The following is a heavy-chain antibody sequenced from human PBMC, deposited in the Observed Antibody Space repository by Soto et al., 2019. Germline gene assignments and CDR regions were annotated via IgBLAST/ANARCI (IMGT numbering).Heavy chain of an antibody. V-gene: IGHV1-8*01. CDR1: RYTSTSYD. J-gene: IGHJ6*02. Sequence: GASVTVSCKTSRYTSTSYDINWVRQAPGQGGEWVGWMNTNSDDTRSAQKFRGRLTLTRDKSMRAVYMKLSNLRPDDTAVYYCAREWSAAGHFYGMDVWGQGTTVTVSS. D-gene: IGHD6-13*01. CDR3: AREWSAAGHFYGMDV. CDR2: MNTNSDDT.